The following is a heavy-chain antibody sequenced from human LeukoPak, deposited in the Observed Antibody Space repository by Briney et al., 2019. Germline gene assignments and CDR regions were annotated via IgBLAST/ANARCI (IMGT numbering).Heavy chain of an antibody. CDR1: GFTFDDYA. V-gene: IGHV3-9*01. CDR3: ARDPYGDYVSTSFDY. J-gene: IGHJ4*02. D-gene: IGHD4-17*01. CDR2: ISWNSGSI. Sequence: ALRLSCAASGFTFDDYAMHWVRQAPGKGLEWVSGISWNSGSIGYADSVKGRFTISRDNAKNSLYLQMNSLRAEDTAVYYCARDPYGDYVSTSFDYWGQGTLVTVSS.